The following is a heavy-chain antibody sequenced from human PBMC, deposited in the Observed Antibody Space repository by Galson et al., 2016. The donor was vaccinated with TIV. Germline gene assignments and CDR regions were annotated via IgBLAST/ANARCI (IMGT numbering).Heavy chain of an antibody. CDR2: INAGTGDT. CDR3: ARDFGGSFSPFYGMDV. Sequence: SVKVSCKASGYTITSYAMHWVRQAPGQRFEWMGWINAGTGDTKFSQRFQGRVTLTRDTSTSTVYMGLSSPTSEDTAVYYCARDFGGSFSPFYGMDVWGQGTTVTVSS. J-gene: IGHJ6*02. D-gene: IGHD3-16*01. V-gene: IGHV1-3*01. CDR1: GYTITSYA.